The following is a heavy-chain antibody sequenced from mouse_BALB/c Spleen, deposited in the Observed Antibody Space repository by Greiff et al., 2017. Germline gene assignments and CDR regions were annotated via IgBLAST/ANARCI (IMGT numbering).Heavy chain of an antibody. CDR3: AREGITTVVALDYYAMDY. V-gene: IGHV2-9*02. CDR1: GFSLTSYG. CDR2: IWAGGST. D-gene: IGHD1-1*01. J-gene: IGHJ4*01. Sequence: VQLQQSGPGLVAPSQSLSITCTVSGFSLTSYGVHWVRQPPGKGLEWLGVIWAGGSTNYNSALMSRLSISKDNSKSQVFLKMNSLQTDDTAMYYCAREGITTVVALDYYAMDYWGQGTSVTVSS.